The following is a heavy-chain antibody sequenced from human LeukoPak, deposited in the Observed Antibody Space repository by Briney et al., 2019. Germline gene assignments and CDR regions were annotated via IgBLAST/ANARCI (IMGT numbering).Heavy chain of an antibody. CDR1: GFTFSSYG. V-gene: IGHV3-30*02. CDR3: AKDLGYCSGGSCYPGWFDP. Sequence: GGSLRPSCAASGFTFSSYGMHWVRQAPGKGLEWVAFIRYDGSNKYYADSVKGRFTTSRDNSKNTLYLQMNSLRAEDTAVYYCAKDLGYCSGGSCYPGWFDPWGQGTLVTVSS. J-gene: IGHJ5*02. CDR2: IRYDGSNK. D-gene: IGHD2-15*01.